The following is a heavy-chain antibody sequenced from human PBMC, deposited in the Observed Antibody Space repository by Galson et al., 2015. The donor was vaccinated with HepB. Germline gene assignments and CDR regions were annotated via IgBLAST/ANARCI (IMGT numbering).Heavy chain of an antibody. J-gene: IGHJ6*02. CDR3: ATDRSEQVKQWLVRGEHVYGLDV. CDR1: GSTFSSYG. CDR2: IWYDGSDK. Sequence: SLRLSCAASGSTFSSYGMHWVRQAPGKGLEWVAVIWYDGSDKHYADSVKGRFTISRDNSKNTLFLQMNRLRAEDTAVYFCATDRSEQVKQWLVRGEHVYGLDVWGQGTTVTVSS. V-gene: IGHV3-33*01. D-gene: IGHD6-19*01.